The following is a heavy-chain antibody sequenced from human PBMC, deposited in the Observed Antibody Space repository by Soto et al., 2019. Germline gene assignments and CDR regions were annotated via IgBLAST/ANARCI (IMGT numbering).Heavy chain of an antibody. V-gene: IGHV1-18*01. D-gene: IGHD6-6*01. CDR3: ARGRDGDY. CDR1: GYAFTTYG. CDR2: ISAHNGNT. Sequence: QVHLVQSGAEVKKPGASVKVSCQGSGYAFTTYGITWVRQAPGQGLEWMGWISAHNGNTNYAQKLQGRVTVTRDTSPSTAYMELRSLRYDVTAVDYCARGRDGDYWGQGALVTVSS. J-gene: IGHJ4*02.